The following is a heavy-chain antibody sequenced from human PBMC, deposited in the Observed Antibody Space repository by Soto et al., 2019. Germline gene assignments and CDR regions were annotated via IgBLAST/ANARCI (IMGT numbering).Heavy chain of an antibody. CDR3: ARGVRRYDDSSGHFDY. CDR1: GGSISSGGYS. D-gene: IGHD3-22*01. V-gene: IGHV4-30-2*01. J-gene: IGHJ4*02. Sequence: QLQLQESGSGLVKPSQTLSLTCAVSGGSISSGGYSWSWIRQPPGKGLEWIGYIYHSGSTYYNPSLKSRVTISVDRSKNQFSLKLSSVTAADTAVYYCARGVRRYDDSSGHFDYWGQGTLVTVAS. CDR2: IYHSGST.